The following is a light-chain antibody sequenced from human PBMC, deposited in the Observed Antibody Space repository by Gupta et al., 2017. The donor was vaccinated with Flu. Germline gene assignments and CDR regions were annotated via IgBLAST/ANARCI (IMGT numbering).Light chain of an antibody. V-gene: IGKV4-1*01. J-gene: IGKJ1*01. CDR2: WAS. CDR1: QSVSFGSDNKNF. CDR3: QQYRTTPWT. Sequence: DFVMTPSPDSLAVSLGGRATINCNSSQSVSFGSDNKNFLAWYQQKPGQAPTLLFSWASSRESGVPDRISASGSGSEFTLTINRLQPEDVAVYYCQQYRTTPWTFGQGTKVEIK.